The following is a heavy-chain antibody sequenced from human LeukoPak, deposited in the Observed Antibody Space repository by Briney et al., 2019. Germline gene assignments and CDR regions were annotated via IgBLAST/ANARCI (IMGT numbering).Heavy chain of an antibody. CDR1: GFTFSTYA. V-gene: IGHV3-23*01. D-gene: IGHD3-10*01. Sequence: GGSPRLSCAASGFTFSTYAMSWVRQAPGKGLEWVSAISGIGDRTYYADSVKGRFTISRDNSKNTLSLQMNSLRAEDTAVYYCAKESPYVSPRQYYFDYWGQGTLVTVSS. CDR3: AKESPYVSPRQYYFDY. J-gene: IGHJ4*02. CDR2: ISGIGDRT.